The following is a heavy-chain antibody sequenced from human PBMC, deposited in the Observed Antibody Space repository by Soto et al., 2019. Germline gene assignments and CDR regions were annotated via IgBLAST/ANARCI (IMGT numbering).Heavy chain of an antibody. J-gene: IGHJ4*02. D-gene: IGHD3-3*01. CDR2: IRYDESEQ. Sequence: EVLLVESGGGLVQPGGSMRLSCAASGFTFSGYWMSWVRQAPGKGLEWVANIRYDESEQHYVDSVEGRFTISRDNAKNSLFLQMHSLRAEDTAVYFCGRVFGAYNFVDWWGQGPLVTVSS. V-gene: IGHV3-7*01. CDR1: GFTFSGYW. CDR3: GRVFGAYNFVDW.